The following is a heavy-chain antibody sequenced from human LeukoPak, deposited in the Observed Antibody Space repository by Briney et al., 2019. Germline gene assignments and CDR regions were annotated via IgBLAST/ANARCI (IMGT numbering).Heavy chain of an antibody. V-gene: IGHV3-11*05. CDR1: GFTFSDYY. J-gene: IGHJ5*02. CDR3: ARDIAVAGTGEDWFDP. Sequence: GGSLRLSCAASGFTFSDYYMSWIRQAPGKGLEWVSYISSSSSYTNYADSVKGRFTISRDNAKNSLYLQMNSLGAEDTAVYYCARDIAVAGTGEDWFDPWGQGTLVTVSS. CDR2: ISSSSSYT. D-gene: IGHD6-19*01.